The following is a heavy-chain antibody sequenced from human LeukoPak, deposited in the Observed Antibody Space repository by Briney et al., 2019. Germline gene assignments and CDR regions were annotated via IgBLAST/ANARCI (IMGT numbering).Heavy chain of an antibody. CDR3: AREGIAAAGEH. CDR2: ITSSGGTI. V-gene: IGHV3-48*04. D-gene: IGHD6-13*01. Sequence: GGSLRLSCEGSGFTFSNYWMTWVRQAPGKGLEWVSFITSSGGTIYYADSVKGRFTMSRDNAKNSLYLQMKSLRVEDTAVYYCAREGIAAAGEHWGQGTLVTVSS. J-gene: IGHJ1*01. CDR1: GFTFSNYW.